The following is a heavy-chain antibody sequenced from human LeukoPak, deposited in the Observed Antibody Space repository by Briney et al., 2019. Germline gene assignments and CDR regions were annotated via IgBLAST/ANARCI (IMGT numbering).Heavy chain of an antibody. CDR2: ISWNSGSI. CDR1: GFTFDDYA. J-gene: IGHJ4*02. V-gene: IGHV3-9*01. Sequence: GGSPRLSCAASGFTFDDYAMHWVRQAPGKGLEWVSGISWNSGSIGYADSVKGRFTISRDNAKNSLYLQMNSLRAEDTALYYCAKDSLRYCCSTSCYQFDYWAQGTLVTVSS. D-gene: IGHD2-2*01. CDR3: AKDSLRYCCSTSCYQFDY.